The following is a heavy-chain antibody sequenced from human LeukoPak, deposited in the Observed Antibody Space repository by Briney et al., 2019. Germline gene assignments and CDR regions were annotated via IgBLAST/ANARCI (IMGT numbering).Heavy chain of an antibody. J-gene: IGHJ4*02. CDR2: IWYDGSNK. CDR1: GFTFSSYG. D-gene: IGHD5-18*01. V-gene: IGHV3-33*06. Sequence: PGRSLRLSCAASGFTFSSYGMHWVRQAPGKGLEWVAVIWYDGSNKYYADSVKGRFTISRDNSKNTLYLQMNSLRAEDTAVYHCAKAYWEDTAMEDYFDYWGQGTLVTVSS. CDR3: AKAYWEDTAMEDYFDY.